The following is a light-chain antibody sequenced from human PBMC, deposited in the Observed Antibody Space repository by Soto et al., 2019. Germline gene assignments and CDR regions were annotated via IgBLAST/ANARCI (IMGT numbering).Light chain of an antibody. CDR2: GAS. J-gene: IGKJ1*01. Sequence: EIVMTQSPATLSVSPGERATLSCRASESISTNLAWYQQKPGQAPRLIIFGASARATGVPARFTGIGSGTEFTLTISSLQSEDFAVDYCQHYSDWPPRGTFCQGTWVEIK. CDR1: ESISTN. V-gene: IGKV3-15*01. CDR3: QHYSDWPPRGT.